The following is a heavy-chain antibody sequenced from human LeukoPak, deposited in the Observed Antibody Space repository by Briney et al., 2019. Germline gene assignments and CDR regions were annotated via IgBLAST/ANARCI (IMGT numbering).Heavy chain of an antibody. D-gene: IGHD5-24*01. Sequence: SETLSLTCTVSGYSISSGYYWGWIRQPPGKGLEWIGSIYHSGSTYYNPSLKSRVTISVDTSKNQFSLKLSSVTAADTAVYYCARGQERDGYNADNWFDPWGQGTLVTVSS. V-gene: IGHV4-38-2*02. CDR3: ARGQERDGYNADNWFDP. CDR2: IYHSGST. CDR1: GYSISSGYY. J-gene: IGHJ5*02.